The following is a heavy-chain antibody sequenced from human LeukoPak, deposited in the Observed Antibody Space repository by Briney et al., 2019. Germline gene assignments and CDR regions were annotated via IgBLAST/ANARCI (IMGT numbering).Heavy chain of an antibody. D-gene: IGHD4-17*01. CDR1: GSTFSSYW. Sequence: GGSLRLSCAASGSTFSSYWIHWVRQAPGKGLLRVSRINSEGSSTSYPDSVEGLFTISRDNAKNTLYLQMNRLRAEDTAVYCCARENGDFLNWFDPWGQGTLVTVSS. V-gene: IGHV3-74*01. J-gene: IGHJ5*02. CDR2: INSEGSST. CDR3: ARENGDFLNWFDP.